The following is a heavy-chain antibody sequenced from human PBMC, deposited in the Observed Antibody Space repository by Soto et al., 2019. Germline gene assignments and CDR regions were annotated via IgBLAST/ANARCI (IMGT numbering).Heavy chain of an antibody. CDR1: GGSFSGYY. V-gene: IGHV4-34*01. CDR3: ARGMEDIVLVPAARSPRHPYYYYGMDV. CDR2: INHSGST. D-gene: IGHD2-2*01. Sequence: SETLSLTCAVYGGSFSGYYWTWIRQPPGTGLEWIGEINHSGSTNYNPSLKSRVTISVDTSKNQFSLKLTSVTAADTAVYYCARGMEDIVLVPAARSPRHPYYYYGMDVWGQGTTVTVSS. J-gene: IGHJ6*02.